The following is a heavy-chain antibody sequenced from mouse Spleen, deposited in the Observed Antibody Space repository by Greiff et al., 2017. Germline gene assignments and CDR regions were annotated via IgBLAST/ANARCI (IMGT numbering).Heavy chain of an antibody. J-gene: IGHJ3*01. Sequence: VQLQQPGAELVKPGASVKMSCKASGYTFTSYWITWVKQRPGQGLEWIGDIYPGSGSTNYNEKFKSKATLTVDTSSSTAYMQLSSLTSEDSAVYYCARDSSGYSAWFAYWGQGTLVTVSA. V-gene: IGHV1-55*01. D-gene: IGHD3-2*01. CDR3: ARDSSGYSAWFAY. CDR1: GYTFTSYW. CDR2: IYPGSGST.